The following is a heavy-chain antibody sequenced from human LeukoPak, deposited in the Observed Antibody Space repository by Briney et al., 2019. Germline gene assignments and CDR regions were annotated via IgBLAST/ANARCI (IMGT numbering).Heavy chain of an antibody. V-gene: IGHV1-2*06. CDR3: ARDTVVVVADYYYCYMDV. J-gene: IGHJ6*03. D-gene: IGHD2-15*01. CDR2: INPNSGGT. Sequence: ASVKVSCKASGYTFTGYYMHWVRQAPGQGLEWMGRINPNSGGTNYAQKFQGRVTMTRDTSISTAYVELSRLRSDDTAVYYCARDTVVVVADYYYCYMDVWGKGTTVTVSS. CDR1: GYTFTGYY.